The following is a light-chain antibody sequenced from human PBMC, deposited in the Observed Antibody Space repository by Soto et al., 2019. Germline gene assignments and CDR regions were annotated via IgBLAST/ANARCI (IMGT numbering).Light chain of an antibody. Sequence: DIQMTQSPSTLSASVGDRVTITCRASQNINNYLSWYQQRPGKAPKLLIYAASSLQSGVPSRFTGSRSETNFTLIISSLQPEDFATYYCQQSYTTPLTFGGGTKVDIK. V-gene: IGKV1-39*01. J-gene: IGKJ4*01. CDR2: AAS. CDR1: QNINNY. CDR3: QQSYTTPLT.